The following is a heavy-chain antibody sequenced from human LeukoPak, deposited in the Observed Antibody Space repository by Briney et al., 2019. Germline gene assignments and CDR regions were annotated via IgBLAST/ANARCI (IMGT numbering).Heavy chain of an antibody. CDR2: INPSGGST. D-gene: IGHD2/OR15-2a*01. Sequence: ASVKVSCKASGYTFASYYMHWVRQAPGQGLEWMGTINPSGGSTSYAQKFQGRVTMTRDTSTSTVYMELSSLRSEATAVYYCARGSMEDYFDYWGQGTLVTVSS. CDR3: ARGSMEDYFDY. J-gene: IGHJ4*02. V-gene: IGHV1-46*01. CDR1: GYTFASYY.